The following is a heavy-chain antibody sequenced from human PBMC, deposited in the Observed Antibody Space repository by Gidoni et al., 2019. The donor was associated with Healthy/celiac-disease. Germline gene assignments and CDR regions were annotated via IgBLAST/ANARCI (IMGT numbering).Heavy chain of an antibody. V-gene: IGHV4-34*01. J-gene: IGHJ4*02. CDR2: ITHTAST. Sequence: QVQLQQWGAGLLKPSETLSLTCAISGPYFSGYYWSWIRQSPGRGLEWIAEITHTASTNYKPSLRSRVTISVDASKNQFSLQLRSVTAADTAVYYCARGRYHDSSGFPYWGQGTLVTVSS. CDR3: ARGRYHDSSGFPY. CDR1: GPYFSGYY. D-gene: IGHD3-22*01.